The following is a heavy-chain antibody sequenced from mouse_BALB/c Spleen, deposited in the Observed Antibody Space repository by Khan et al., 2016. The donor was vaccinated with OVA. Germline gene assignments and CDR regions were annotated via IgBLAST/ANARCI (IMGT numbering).Heavy chain of an antibody. V-gene: IGHV3-2*02. CDR1: GYSITSDYA. CDR2: ISSSGST. D-gene: IGHD2-3*01. J-gene: IGHJ4*01. Sequence: EVQLQESGPGLVKPSQSLSLTCTVTGYSITSDYAWNWIRQFPGDKLEWMGYISSSGSTNYNPALKSRISITRDTSKNQFFLQLNSVTTEDSATYYCARDGSRYNYAMDYWGQGPQSPSPQ. CDR3: ARDGSRYNYAMDY.